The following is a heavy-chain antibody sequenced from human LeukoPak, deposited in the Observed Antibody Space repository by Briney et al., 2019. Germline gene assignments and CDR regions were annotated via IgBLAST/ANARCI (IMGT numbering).Heavy chain of an antibody. CDR3: TRGSNSDDSSDFDC. J-gene: IGHJ4*02. V-gene: IGHV3-15*07. Sequence: GGSLRISCAASGFSFSNAWMNWVRQAPGKGLEWVGRIRGKTYGGTTESAAHVEDRFTISRDDSRNTLYLQMNSLKIEDTAVYYCTRGSNSDDSSDFDCWGQGTLVTVSS. D-gene: IGHD3-22*01. CDR1: GFSFSNAW. CDR2: IRGKTYGGTT.